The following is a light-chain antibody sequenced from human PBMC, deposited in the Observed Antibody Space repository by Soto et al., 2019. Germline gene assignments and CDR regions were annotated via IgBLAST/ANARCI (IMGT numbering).Light chain of an antibody. V-gene: IGKV1-5*01. CDR1: QSISSW. J-gene: IGKJ1*01. CDR2: SVS. CDR3: QQFSSYSRT. Sequence: DIQMTQSPSTLSASVGDRVTITCRASQSISSWLAWYQQKPGKAPKLLIYSVSNLDSGVPSRFSGSGSGTEFTLTISSLQPDAFAAYYCQQFSSYSRTFGQGTKVDIK.